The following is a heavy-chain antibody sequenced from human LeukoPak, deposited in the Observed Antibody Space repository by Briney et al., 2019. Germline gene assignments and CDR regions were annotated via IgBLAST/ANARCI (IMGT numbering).Heavy chain of an antibody. J-gene: IGHJ4*02. D-gene: IGHD6-6*01. V-gene: IGHV3-72*01. CDR1: GFAFSDHC. Sequence: PGGSLRLSCAASGFAFSDHCMDWVRQAPGEGLEWVARIRDKGSSHTTEYAASVKGRFTISRDNAKKSLFLQMNSLRAEDTALYYCARDPSYSSSSPYFDYWGQGVLVTVSS. CDR3: ARDPSYSSSSPYFDY. CDR2: IRDKGSSHTT.